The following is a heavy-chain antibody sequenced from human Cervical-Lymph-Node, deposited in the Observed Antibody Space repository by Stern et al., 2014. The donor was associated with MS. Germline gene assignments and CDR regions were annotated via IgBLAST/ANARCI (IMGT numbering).Heavy chain of an antibody. Sequence: QVQLLQAGAEVKKPGSSVRVSCKASGGSFKSYAFNWLRQAPGQGLEWIGDIVPMFAKANYAQKFQGRVTVTADEATNTVYMELSFLTSEDTAVYYCARERSIHYPAFAPWGQGTLVTVSS. CDR1: GGSFKSYA. J-gene: IGHJ5*02. CDR2: IVPMFAKA. D-gene: IGHD3-10*01. CDR3: ARERSIHYPAFAP. V-gene: IGHV1-69*01.